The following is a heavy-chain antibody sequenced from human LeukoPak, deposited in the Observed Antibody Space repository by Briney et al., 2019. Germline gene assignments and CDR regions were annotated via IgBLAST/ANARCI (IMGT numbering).Heavy chain of an antibody. Sequence: GGSLRLPCAVSGFTFSNYAMTWVRQAPGKGLEWVSEITGSGNSTYYADSVKGRFTISRDNSKNTLYLQMNSLRAEDTAVYYCARELFDFDYWGQGTLVTVSS. D-gene: IGHD3-10*01. V-gene: IGHV3-23*01. CDR3: ARELFDFDY. CDR2: ITGSGNST. CDR1: GFTFSNYA. J-gene: IGHJ4*02.